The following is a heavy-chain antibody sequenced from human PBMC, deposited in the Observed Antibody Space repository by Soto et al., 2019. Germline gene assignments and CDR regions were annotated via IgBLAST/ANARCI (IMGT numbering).Heavy chain of an antibody. Sequence: EVQLLESGGGLVQPGGSLRLSCAASGFTFSSYAMSWVRQAPGKGLEWVSAISGSGGSTYYADSVKGRFTISRDNAKNTLYLQMNSLRAEDTAVYYCAKDYDSSSWYVSTYFDYGGQGTLVTVSS. V-gene: IGHV3-23*01. CDR2: ISGSGGST. J-gene: IGHJ4*02. D-gene: IGHD6-13*01. CDR1: GFTFSSYA. CDR3: AKDYDSSSWYVSTYFDY.